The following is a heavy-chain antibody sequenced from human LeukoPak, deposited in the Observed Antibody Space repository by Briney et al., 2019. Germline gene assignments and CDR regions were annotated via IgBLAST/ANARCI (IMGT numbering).Heavy chain of an antibody. CDR3: TRDSGDWGSDYFDY. CDR1: GFTFGDYA. Sequence: PGGSLRLSCTASGFTFGDYAMSWVRQAPGKGLEWVGFIRSKGYGGTREYAASVKGRFTISRDDSKSIAYLQMNSLKTEDTAVYYCTRDSGDWGSDYFDYWGQGTLVTVSS. CDR2: IRSKGYGGTR. J-gene: IGHJ4*02. V-gene: IGHV3-49*04. D-gene: IGHD3-10*01.